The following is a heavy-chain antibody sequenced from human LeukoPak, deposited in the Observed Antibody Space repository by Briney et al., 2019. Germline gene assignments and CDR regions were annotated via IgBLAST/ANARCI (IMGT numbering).Heavy chain of an antibody. V-gene: IGHV1-18*01. J-gene: IGHJ6*03. D-gene: IGHD3-10*01. CDR3: ARVGNLWFGESVSYYYYMDV. CDR1: GYTFTSYG. CDR2: ISAYNGNT. Sequence: ASVKVSCKASGYTFTSYGISWVRQAPGQGLEWMGWISAYNGNTNYAQKLQGRVTMTTDTSTSTAYMELRSLRSDDTAVYYCARVGNLWFGESVSYYYYMDVWGKGTTVTISS.